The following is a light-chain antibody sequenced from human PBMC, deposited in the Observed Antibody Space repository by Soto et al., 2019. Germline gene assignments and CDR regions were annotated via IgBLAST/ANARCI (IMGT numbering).Light chain of an antibody. V-gene: IGKV1-5*01. CDR1: QSISTW. CDR2: DAS. J-gene: IGKJ3*01. Sequence: DIQMTQSPSTLSASVGDRVTITCRASQSISTWLAWYQQKPGKAPNLLIYDASSLQSGVPSRFSGSGSGTEFTLTISSLQPVDFATYYCQQYKSYPFIFGPGTKVEIK. CDR3: QQYKSYPFI.